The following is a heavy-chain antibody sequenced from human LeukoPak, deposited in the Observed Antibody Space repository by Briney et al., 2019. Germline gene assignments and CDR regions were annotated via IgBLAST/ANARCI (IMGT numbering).Heavy chain of an antibody. CDR3: ARVYQLLRAPYYYYMDV. Sequence: SETLSLTCTVSGGSISSYYWSWIRQPPGKGLEWIGYIYYSGSTKYNPSLKSRVTISVDRSKNQFSLKLSSVTAADTAVYYCARVYQLLRAPYYYYMDVWGKGTTVTVSS. V-gene: IGHV4-59*12. CDR2: IYYSGST. D-gene: IGHD2-2*01. CDR1: GGSISSYY. J-gene: IGHJ6*03.